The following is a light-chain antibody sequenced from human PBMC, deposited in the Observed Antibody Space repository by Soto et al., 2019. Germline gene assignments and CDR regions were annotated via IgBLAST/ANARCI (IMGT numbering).Light chain of an antibody. V-gene: IGLV2-14*03. CDR2: DVN. CDR3: SSFTASTTQV. J-gene: IGLJ1*01. CDR1: SSDVGRYNY. Sequence: QSALTQPASVSGSPGQSITISCTGTSSDVGRYNYVSWYQQHPGKAPKLMIYDVNTRPSGVSNRFSGSESGNTASLTISGLQAEDEADYYCSSFTASTTQVFGPGTKLTVL.